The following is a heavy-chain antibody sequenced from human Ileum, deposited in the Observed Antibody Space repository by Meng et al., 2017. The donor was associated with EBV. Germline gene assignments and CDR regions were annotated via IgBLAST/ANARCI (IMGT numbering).Heavy chain of an antibody. D-gene: IGHD6-19*01. CDR3: ARVGQWLPIDY. V-gene: IGHV4-4*02. CDR1: GGSISSSDW. Sequence: QVQLHECRPGLVEPSGTLSLTCAVSGGSISSSDWWSWDRQPAGKGLEWIWEIYHSGSTNYNPSLKSRVTISVDKSKNQFSLHLSSVTAADTAVYYCARVGQWLPIDYWGQGTLVTVSS. CDR2: IYHSGST. J-gene: IGHJ4*02.